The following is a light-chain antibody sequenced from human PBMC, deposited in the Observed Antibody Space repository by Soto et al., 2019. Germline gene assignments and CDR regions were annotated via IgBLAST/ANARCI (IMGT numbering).Light chain of an antibody. CDR3: QQYANSPLFT. V-gene: IGKV3-20*01. J-gene: IGKJ3*01. Sequence: EIVLTQSPATLSLSPGERATLSCRASPSVTNFLAWYQQKPGQAPRLLIYGASSRATGIPDRFSGSGSGTDFTLTISRLEPEDFAVYYCQQYANSPLFTFGPGTKVDIK. CDR2: GAS. CDR1: PSVTNF.